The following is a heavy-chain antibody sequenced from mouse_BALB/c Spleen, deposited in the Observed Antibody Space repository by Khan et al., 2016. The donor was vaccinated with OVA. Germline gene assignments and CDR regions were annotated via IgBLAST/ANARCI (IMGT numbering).Heavy chain of an antibody. CDR3: ARIYGSDFDY. D-gene: IGHD1-1*01. CDR1: GYSFTGYF. Sequence: EVQLQESGPELVKPGASVKISCKASGYSFTGYFMHWVMQSHGKSLEWIGRINPHIGETLYNQKFKDKATLTVDESSSTAHMELRSLASEDSAVYYCARIYGSDFDYWGQGTTLTVSS. V-gene: IGHV1-20*02. CDR2: INPHIGET. J-gene: IGHJ2*01.